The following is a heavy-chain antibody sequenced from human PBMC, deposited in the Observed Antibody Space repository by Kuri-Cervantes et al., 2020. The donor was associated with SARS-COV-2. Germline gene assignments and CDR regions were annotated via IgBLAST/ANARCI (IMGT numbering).Heavy chain of an antibody. J-gene: IGHJ6*03. D-gene: IGHD6-19*01. CDR2: IYTSGNT. CDR1: GGSFSGYY. Sequence: SETLSLTCAVYGGSFSGYYWSWIRQPAGKGLEWIGRIYTSGNTNYNPSLKSQVTMSVDTSKNQLSLKVSSVTAADTAVYYCARGRYSSYYYYYMDVWGKGTTVTVSS. V-gene: IGHV4-59*10. CDR3: ARGRYSSYYYYYMDV.